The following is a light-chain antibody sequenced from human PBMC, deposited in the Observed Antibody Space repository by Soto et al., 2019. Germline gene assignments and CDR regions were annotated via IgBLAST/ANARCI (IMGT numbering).Light chain of an antibody. Sequence: EIVMTQSPATLSVSPGERATLSCWASQSVTNKLAWYQQKPGQAPRLLIFAGSTRATGIPARFSGSGSGTEFTLTISSLQSEDFEIYYCQQYNNWPITFGQGTRLEIK. CDR2: AGS. CDR1: QSVTNK. CDR3: QQYNNWPIT. V-gene: IGKV3-15*01. J-gene: IGKJ5*01.